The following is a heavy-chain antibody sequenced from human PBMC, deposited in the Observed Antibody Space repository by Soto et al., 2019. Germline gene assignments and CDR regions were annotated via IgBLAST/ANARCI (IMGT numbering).Heavy chain of an antibody. Sequence: QVHLQESGPGLVAPSGTLSLTCTLSGGSVRAPDWWNLVRQSPDKGLEWIAEVHISGHSNYNPSLRSRVTVSIDSSKNQFYLNLNSVTAADTAIYYCARVRQGCSANNCYFDPWGQGTQVTISS. V-gene: IGHV4-4*02. D-gene: IGHD1-1*01. CDR1: GGSVRAPDW. CDR3: ARVRQGCSANNCYFDP. CDR2: VHISGHS. J-gene: IGHJ5*01.